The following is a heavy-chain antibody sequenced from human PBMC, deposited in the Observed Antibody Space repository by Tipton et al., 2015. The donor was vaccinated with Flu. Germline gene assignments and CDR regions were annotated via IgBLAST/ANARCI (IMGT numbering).Heavy chain of an antibody. Sequence: TLSLTCTVSGGSISSSSYYWGWIRQPPGKGPEWIGNIYYSGSTYSNPSLRSRVTISVDTSKNQFSLKLRSVTAADTAVYYCARDCGDNAEYFQHWGQGTLVTVSS. D-gene: IGHD4-17*01. V-gene: IGHV4-39*07. CDR1: GGSISSSSYY. CDR2: IYYSGST. CDR3: ARDCGDNAEYFQH. J-gene: IGHJ1*01.